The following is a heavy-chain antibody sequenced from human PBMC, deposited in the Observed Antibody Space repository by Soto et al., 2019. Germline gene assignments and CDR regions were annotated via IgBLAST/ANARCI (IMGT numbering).Heavy chain of an antibody. CDR1: GFTFVNYG. J-gene: IGHJ4*02. CDR3: AKLALEYCSNGLCYRRIFDY. Sequence: GGSLRLSCEASGFTFVNYGMHWVRQAPGKGLEWVAVISYDGSDKYYADSVKGRFTVSRDNSKNTLYLQMNSLRAEDTAVYYCAKLALEYCSNGLCYRRIFDYWGQGTAVTFSS. V-gene: IGHV3-30*18. CDR2: ISYDGSDK. D-gene: IGHD2-8*01.